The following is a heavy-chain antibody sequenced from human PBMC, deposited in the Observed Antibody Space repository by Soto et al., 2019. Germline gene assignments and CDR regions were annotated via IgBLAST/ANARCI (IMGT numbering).Heavy chain of an antibody. Sequence: QVQLQESGPGLVKPSETLSLTCTVSGGSISSYYWSWIRQPPGKGLEWIGYIYYSGSTNYNPSRKSRVTISVDTSKNQFSLKLSSVTAADTAVYYCARARIAVAGAFYYYYGMDVWGQGTTVTVSS. CDR2: IYYSGST. D-gene: IGHD6-19*01. V-gene: IGHV4-59*01. CDR1: GGSISSYY. J-gene: IGHJ6*02. CDR3: ARARIAVAGAFYYYYGMDV.